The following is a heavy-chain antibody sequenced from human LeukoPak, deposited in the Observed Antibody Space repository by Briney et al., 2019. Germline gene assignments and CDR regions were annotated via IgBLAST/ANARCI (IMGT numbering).Heavy chain of an antibody. V-gene: IGHV3-74*01. CDR1: GFTLSSNW. Sequence: PGGSLRLSCVVSGFTLSSNWMHWVRQAPGKELVWVSRISRDGRDTDYADSVKGRFTISRDNAENTVYLQMNSLRVDDTAVYYCATGPNGVCPDYWGQGALVTVSS. J-gene: IGHJ4*02. CDR3: ATGPNGVCPDY. CDR2: ISRDGRDT. D-gene: IGHD2-8*01.